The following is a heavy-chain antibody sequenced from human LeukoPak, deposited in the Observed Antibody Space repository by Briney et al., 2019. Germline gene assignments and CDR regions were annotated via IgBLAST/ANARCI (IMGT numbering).Heavy chain of an antibody. V-gene: IGHV3-33*01. CDR1: GFIFSGYG. CDR2: IWYDGSNK. CDR3: ARTGDTERFDY. Sequence: GRSLRLSCVASGFIFSGYGMHWVRQAPGKGLEWVAVIWYDGSNKYYADSVKGRFTISRDNSKNTLYLQMNSLRAEDTAVYYCARTGDTERFDYWGQGTLVTVSS. J-gene: IGHJ4*02. D-gene: IGHD5-18*01.